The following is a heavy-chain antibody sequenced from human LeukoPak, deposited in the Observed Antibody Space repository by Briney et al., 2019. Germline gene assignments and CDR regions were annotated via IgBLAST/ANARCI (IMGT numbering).Heavy chain of an antibody. D-gene: IGHD3-10*01. Sequence: GGSLRLSCAASGFTFSGYAMSWVRQAPGKGLEWVSAISGGGVSTYYADSIKGRFTISRDDSKNTLYLQMNSLRAEDTAVYYCAKGMVRGVILDYWGQGTLVTVSS. CDR1: GFTFSGYA. V-gene: IGHV3-23*01. J-gene: IGHJ4*02. CDR2: ISGGGVST. CDR3: AKGMVRGVILDY.